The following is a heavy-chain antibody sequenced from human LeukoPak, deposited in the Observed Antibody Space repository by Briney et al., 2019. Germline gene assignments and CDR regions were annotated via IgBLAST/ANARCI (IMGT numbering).Heavy chain of an antibody. D-gene: IGHD3-22*01. CDR1: GYTFTGYY. CDR2: INPNSGGT. Sequence: ASVKVSCKASGYTFTGYYMHWVRQAPGQGLEWMGWINPNSGGTNYAQKFQGRVTMTRDTSISTAYMELSRLRSDDTAVYYCARDLSYYDSSGGDAFDIWGQGTMVTVSS. CDR3: ARDLSYYDSSGGDAFDI. V-gene: IGHV1-2*02. J-gene: IGHJ3*02.